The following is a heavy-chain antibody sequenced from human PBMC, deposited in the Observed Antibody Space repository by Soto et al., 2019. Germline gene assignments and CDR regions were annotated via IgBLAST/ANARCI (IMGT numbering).Heavy chain of an antibody. J-gene: IGHJ6*03. D-gene: IGHD3-3*01. CDR3: AREGEGSYDFWSGPPSPSNYMDV. V-gene: IGHV3-48*01. CDR1: GFTFSSYS. Sequence: GGSLRLSCAASGFTFSSYSMNWVRQAPGKGLEWVSYISSSSSSIYYADSVKGRFTISRDNAKNSLYLQMNSLRAEDTAVYYCAREGEGSYDFWSGPPSPSNYMDVWGKGTTVTVSS. CDR2: ISSSSSSI.